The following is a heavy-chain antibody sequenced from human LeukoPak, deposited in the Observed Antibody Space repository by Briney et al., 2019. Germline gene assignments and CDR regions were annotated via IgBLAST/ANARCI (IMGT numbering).Heavy chain of an antibody. CDR1: GYTFTSYD. Sequence: ASVKVSCKASGYTFTSYDINWVRQATGQGLEWMGWMNPNSGNTGYAQKFQGRVTMTRNTSISTAYMELSSLRSEDTAVYYCARGRYSYGYWAYDYWGQGTLVTVSS. CDR2: MNPNSGNT. CDR3: ARGRYSYGYWAYDY. J-gene: IGHJ4*02. V-gene: IGHV1-8*01. D-gene: IGHD5-18*01.